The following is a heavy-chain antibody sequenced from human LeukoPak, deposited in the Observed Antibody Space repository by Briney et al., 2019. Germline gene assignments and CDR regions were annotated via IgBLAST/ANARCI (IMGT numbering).Heavy chain of an antibody. J-gene: IGHJ4*02. V-gene: IGHV3-30*18. D-gene: IGHD1-26*01. CDR3: AKDSSVWVVGAISFFDY. CDR1: GFTLSNYG. CDR2: ISYDGSTK. Sequence: GGSLRLSCAASGFTLSNYGMHWVRQAPGKGLEWVAAISYDGSTKSYADSVKGRFTSSRDNSENTLYLQMNSLRPEDTAVYYCAKDSSVWVVGAISFFDYWGQGTLVTVSS.